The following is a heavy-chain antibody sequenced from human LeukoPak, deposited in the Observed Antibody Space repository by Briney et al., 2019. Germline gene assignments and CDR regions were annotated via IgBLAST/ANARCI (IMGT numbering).Heavy chain of an antibody. V-gene: IGHV1-69*05. CDR1: GSTFSSYD. CDR2: IIPIFGTA. Sequence: TVKVSCKASGSTFSSYDTNWVRQAPGQGLEWMGGIIPIFGTANYAQKFQGRVTITTDESTSTAYMELSSLRSEDTAVYYCARGVRFLDPRGGYYYYYYMDVWGKGTTVTVSS. D-gene: IGHD3-3*01. J-gene: IGHJ6*03. CDR3: ARGVRFLDPRGGYYYYYYMDV.